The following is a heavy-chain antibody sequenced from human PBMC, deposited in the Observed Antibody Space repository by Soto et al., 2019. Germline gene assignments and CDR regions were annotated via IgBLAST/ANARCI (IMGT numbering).Heavy chain of an antibody. D-gene: IGHD6-19*01. Sequence: ETLSLTCTVSGGSISSYYLSWIRQPPGKGLEWIGYIYYSGSTNYNPSLKSRVTISVDTSKNQFSLKLSSVTAADTAVYYCASSSGWDRPFDYWGQGTLVTVSS. CDR2: IYYSGST. CDR3: ASSSGWDRPFDY. V-gene: IGHV4-59*01. CDR1: GGSISSYY. J-gene: IGHJ4*02.